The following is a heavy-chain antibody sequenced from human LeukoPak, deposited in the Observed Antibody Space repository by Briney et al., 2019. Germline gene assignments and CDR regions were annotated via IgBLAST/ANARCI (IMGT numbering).Heavy chain of an antibody. J-gene: IGHJ5*02. V-gene: IGHV3-7*01. D-gene: IGHD5-12*01. Sequence: PGGSLRLSCAASGFSFNTYWMTWVRQAPGKGLEWVANIKQDGSQKYYVDSVKGRFTVSRDNAKNSLYLQMNSLRAEDTAVYYCARGRSGYDSSNWFDPWGQGTLVTVSS. CDR1: GFSFNTYW. CDR2: IKQDGSQK. CDR3: ARGRSGYDSSNWFDP.